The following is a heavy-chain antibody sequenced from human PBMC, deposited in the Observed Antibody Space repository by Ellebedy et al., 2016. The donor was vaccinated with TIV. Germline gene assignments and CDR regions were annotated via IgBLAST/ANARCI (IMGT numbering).Heavy chain of an antibody. Sequence: MPSETLSLTCAVYGGSFSDYYWTWIRQPPGKGLEWIGEIDHSGSTNYNPSLKSRLTISVATSKNQFTLKLSSVTAADTAVYYCARGSYYGSGRKGGFDPWGQGALVTVSS. CDR1: GGSFSDYY. D-gene: IGHD3-10*01. CDR2: IDHSGST. CDR3: ARGSYYGSGRKGGFDP. J-gene: IGHJ5*02. V-gene: IGHV4-34*01.